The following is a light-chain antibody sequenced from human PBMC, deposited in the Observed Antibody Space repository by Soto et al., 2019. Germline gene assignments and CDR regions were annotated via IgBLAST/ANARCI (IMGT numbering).Light chain of an antibody. Sequence: DIVMTQSPLSLPVTPGEPASISCRSSQSLLHSNGYNYLDWYLQKPGQSPQLLIYLGSNRASGVPHGFSGSGSGTDFTLKISRVDAEDVGVYYFMQALQTPLTFGGRAKVESK. CDR1: QSLLHSNGYNY. J-gene: IGKJ4*01. V-gene: IGKV2-28*01. CDR2: LGS. CDR3: MQALQTPLT.